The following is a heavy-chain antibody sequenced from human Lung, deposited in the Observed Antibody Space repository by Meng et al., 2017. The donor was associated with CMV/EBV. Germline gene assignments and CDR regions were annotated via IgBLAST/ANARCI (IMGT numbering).Heavy chain of an antibody. D-gene: IGHD4-23*01. CDR2: ISYDGSTE. CDR1: SGFTLSGYA. Sequence: GESLKISCVASSGFTLSGYAMHWVRQAPGKGLEWLALISYDGSTEYHADAVRGRFSISRDNSKNTLYVHMNSLRPEDTAIYYCARDVTTLGYSGMDVWGQRXTVTVSS. J-gene: IGHJ6*02. CDR3: ARDVTTLGYSGMDV. V-gene: IGHV3-30*04.